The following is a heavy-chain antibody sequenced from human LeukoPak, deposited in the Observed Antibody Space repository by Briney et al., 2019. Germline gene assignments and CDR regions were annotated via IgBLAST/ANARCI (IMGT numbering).Heavy chain of an antibody. CDR3: ARVSFYYDSSGYYRPGGYYYYMDV. V-gene: IGHV4-39*07. CDR1: RGSISSSSYY. D-gene: IGHD3-22*01. Sequence: SETLSLTCTVSRGSISSSSYYWGWIRQPPGKGLEWIGSIYYSGSTNYNPSLKSRVTISVDTSKNQFSLKLSSVTAADTAVYYCARVSFYYDSSGYYRPGGYYYYMDVWGKGTTVTISS. CDR2: IYYSGST. J-gene: IGHJ6*03.